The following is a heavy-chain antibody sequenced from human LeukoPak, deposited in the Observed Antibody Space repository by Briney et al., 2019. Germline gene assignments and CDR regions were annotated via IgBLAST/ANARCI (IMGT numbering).Heavy chain of an antibody. CDR3: ARDGHDYSNPHPNYYYYMDV. CDR1: GGSISSGSYY. D-gene: IGHD4-11*01. J-gene: IGHJ6*03. CDR2: IYTSGST. Sequence: PSQTLSLTXTVSGGSISSGSYYWSWIRQPAGKGLEWIGRIYTSGSTNYNPSLKSRVTISVDTSKNQFSLKLSSVTAADTAVYYCARDGHDYSNPHPNYYYYMDVWGKGTTVTVSS. V-gene: IGHV4-61*02.